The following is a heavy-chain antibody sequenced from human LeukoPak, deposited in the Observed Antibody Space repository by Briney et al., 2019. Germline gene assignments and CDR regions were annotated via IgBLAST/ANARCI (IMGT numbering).Heavy chain of an antibody. CDR2: TYPNDSDT. CDR3: ARHRGYNYGYSDY. D-gene: IGHD5-18*01. Sequence: GESLKISCKGSGYSFTNYWIGCVRQMPGKGLKWMGITYPNDSDTRYSPSFQGLVTISADKSISTAYLQWSSLKASDTAMYYCARHRGYNYGYSDYWGQGTLVTVSS. J-gene: IGHJ4*02. CDR1: GYSFTNYW. V-gene: IGHV5-51*01.